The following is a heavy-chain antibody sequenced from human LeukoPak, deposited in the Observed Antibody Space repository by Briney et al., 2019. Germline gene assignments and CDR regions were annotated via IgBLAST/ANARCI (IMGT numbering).Heavy chain of an antibody. V-gene: IGHV4-34*01. Sequence: PSETLSLTCAVYGGSFSGYYWSWIRQPPGKGLEWIGEINHSGSTNYNPSLKSRGTISVDTTNNQFSLKLSSVTAADTAVYYCARGTLYYDFWSGYQGPYYYYMDVWGKGTTVTVSS. D-gene: IGHD3-3*01. CDR2: INHSGST. J-gene: IGHJ6*03. CDR3: ARGTLYYDFWSGYQGPYYYYMDV. CDR1: GGSFSGYY.